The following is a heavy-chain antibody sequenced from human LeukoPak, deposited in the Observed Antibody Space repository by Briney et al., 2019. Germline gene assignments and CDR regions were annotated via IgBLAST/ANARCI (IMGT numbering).Heavy chain of an antibody. D-gene: IGHD6-19*01. J-gene: IGHJ4*02. CDR3: AGTSSGWYGY. Sequence: PSETLSLTCTVSGTSINTYHWSWIRQAPGKGLEWIGYIHYSGSTNYNPSLKSRVTISVDTSKNQFSLKLSSVTAADTAVYYCAGTSSGWYGYWGQGTLVTVSS. CDR1: GTSINTYH. V-gene: IGHV4-59*01. CDR2: IHYSGST.